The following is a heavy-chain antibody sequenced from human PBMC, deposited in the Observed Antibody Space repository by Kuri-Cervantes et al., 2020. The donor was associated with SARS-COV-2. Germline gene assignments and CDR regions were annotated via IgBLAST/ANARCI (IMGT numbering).Heavy chain of an antibody. J-gene: IGHJ4*02. CDR2: INPKNGDT. D-gene: IGHD2-2*01. Sequence: ASVKVSCKASGYSFSSYDINWVRQAPGQGLEWMGWINPKNGDTNYPQKFQGRVSMTRDTSISTIYMELSRLRSDDTAVYFCARGFCRSTSCYNFDQWGQGTLVTVSS. CDR3: ARGFCRSTSCYNFDQ. CDR1: GYSFSSYD. V-gene: IGHV1-2*02.